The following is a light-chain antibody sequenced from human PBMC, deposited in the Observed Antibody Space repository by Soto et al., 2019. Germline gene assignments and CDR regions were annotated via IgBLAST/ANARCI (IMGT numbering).Light chain of an antibody. Sequence: DIQMTQSPSSLSASVGDRVTITCRASQDIRNFLAWFQQKPGQAPKSLIYVTSRLFNVVPSRFSGSGSGTNFTLTIDSLQPEDFATYYCQQYDLYPFTVGQGTLLEI. CDR1: QDIRNF. J-gene: IGKJ5*01. CDR2: VTS. V-gene: IGKV1-16*01. CDR3: QQYDLYPFT.